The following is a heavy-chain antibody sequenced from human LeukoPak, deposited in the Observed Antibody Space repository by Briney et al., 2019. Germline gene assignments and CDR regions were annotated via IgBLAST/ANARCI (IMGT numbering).Heavy chain of an antibody. CDR2: IYHSGST. D-gene: IGHD3-22*01. CDR1: GHSLSSGYY. J-gene: IGHJ4*02. V-gene: IGHV4-38-2*02. CDR3: AREGGENYDTSGYIDS. Sequence: SETLSLTCTLSGHSLSSGYYWGYIRQPPGKGLDWIGRIYHSGSTCYNPSLNSRITISVDTSKHQFSLKLSCVTAADTAVYYSAREGGENYDTSGYIDSWGQGTLVTVSS.